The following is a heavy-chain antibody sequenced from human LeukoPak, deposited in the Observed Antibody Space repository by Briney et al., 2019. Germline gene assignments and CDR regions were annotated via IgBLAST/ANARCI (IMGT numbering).Heavy chain of an antibody. J-gene: IGHJ4*02. D-gene: IGHD5-24*01. CDR1: GYTFTGYY. V-gene: IGHV1-2*02. Sequence: ASVKVSCKASGYTFTGYYIHWVRQAPGQGLEWMGWINPNSGGTNYAQKFQDRVIMTRDTSISTAYMELSILRSDDTAVYYCARETGRDGYKYFDYWGQGTLVTVSS. CDR2: INPNSGGT. CDR3: ARETGRDGYKYFDY.